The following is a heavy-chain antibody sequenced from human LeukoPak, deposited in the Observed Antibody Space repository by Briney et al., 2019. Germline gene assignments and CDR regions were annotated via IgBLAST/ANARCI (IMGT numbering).Heavy chain of an antibody. J-gene: IGHJ4*02. CDR3: AKDGDYSSSYLVSDY. V-gene: IGHV3-23*01. Sequence: PGRCLSLSCRVSVFTFTSYAMSWVRQPRGRGREWVSAIRGSGGNPYYTDSVKGRLTISRHNSKHTMYLQMNSLRAEDTAVYYCAKDGDYSSSYLVSDYWGKGTLVTVS. CDR1: VFTFTSYA. CDR2: IRGSGGNP. D-gene: IGHD6-6*01.